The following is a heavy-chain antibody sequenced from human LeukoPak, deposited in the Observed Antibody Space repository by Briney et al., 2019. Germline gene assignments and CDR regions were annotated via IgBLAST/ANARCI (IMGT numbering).Heavy chain of an antibody. CDR3: AKLGHSDGWYLGAFDI. V-gene: IGHV4-59*08. CDR2: TSYSRTT. D-gene: IGHD6-19*01. Sequence: PSETLSLTCAVSVGSITGHYWNWIRQPPGMRLEWIGYTSYSRTTIYNSYFKGRATMSIDTSKNQLYLNLTSVTATDTAVYYCAKLGHSDGWYLGAFDIWGQGTTVIVSS. CDR1: VGSITGHY. J-gene: IGHJ3*02.